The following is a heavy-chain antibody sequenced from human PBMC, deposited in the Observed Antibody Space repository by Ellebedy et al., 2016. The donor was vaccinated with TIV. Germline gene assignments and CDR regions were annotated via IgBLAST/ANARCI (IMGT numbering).Heavy chain of an antibody. Sequence: SETLSLXXTVSGGSISSSSYYWGWIRQPPGKGLEWIGSIYYSGSTYYNPSLKSRVTISVDTSKNQFSLKLSSVTAADTAVYYCARVTGGWDAFDIWGQGTMVTVSS. CDR3: ARVTGGWDAFDI. V-gene: IGHV4-39*07. CDR1: GGSISSSSYY. CDR2: IYYSGST. J-gene: IGHJ3*02. D-gene: IGHD4-23*01.